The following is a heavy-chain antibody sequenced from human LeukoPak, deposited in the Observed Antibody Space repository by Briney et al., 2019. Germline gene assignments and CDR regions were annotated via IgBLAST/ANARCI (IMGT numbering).Heavy chain of an antibody. J-gene: IGHJ5*02. Sequence: GASVKVSCKASGGTFSSYAISWVRQAPGQGLEWMGRIIPIFGTANYAQKFQGRVTITTDESTSTAYMELSSLRSEDTAVYYCAIERDIVVVVAARGLSWFDPWGQGTLVTVSS. CDR1: GGTFSSYA. D-gene: IGHD2-15*01. CDR3: AIERDIVVVVAARGLSWFDP. CDR2: IIPIFGTA. V-gene: IGHV1-69*05.